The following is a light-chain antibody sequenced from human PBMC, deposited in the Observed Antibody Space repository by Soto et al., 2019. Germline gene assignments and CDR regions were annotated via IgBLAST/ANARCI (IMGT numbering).Light chain of an antibody. J-gene: IGKJ2*01. CDR3: QQYGSSPYT. CDR1: QSVSSSY. Sequence: EIVLTQSPGTLSLSPGERATLSCRASQSVSSSYLAWYQQRPGQAPRLLINGASSRATGIPDRFSGSGSGTDFTLTISRLEPEDFAGYYCQQYGSSPYTFGQGTKLESK. CDR2: GAS. V-gene: IGKV3-20*01.